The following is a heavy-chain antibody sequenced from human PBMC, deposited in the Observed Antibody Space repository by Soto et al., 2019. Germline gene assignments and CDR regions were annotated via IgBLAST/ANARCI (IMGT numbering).Heavy chain of an antibody. V-gene: IGHV4-34*01. CDR1: GGSFSGYY. J-gene: IGHJ4*02. D-gene: IGHD4-17*01. CDR2: INHSGST. CDR3: ATTRWYGDSRYFDY. Sequence: QVQLQQWGAGLLKPSETLSLTCAVYGGSFSGYYWSWIRQPPGKGLEWIGEINHSGSTNYNPSLKSRVTISVDTSKNQFSLKLSSVTAADTAVYYCATTRWYGDSRYFDYWGQGTLVTVSS.